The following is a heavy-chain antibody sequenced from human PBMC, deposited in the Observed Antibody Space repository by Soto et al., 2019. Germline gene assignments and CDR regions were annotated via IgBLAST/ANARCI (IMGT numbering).Heavy chain of an antibody. CDR2: IFANGHT. CDR3: VASLATSGLNWLDP. CDR1: GTKISIKY. Sequence: AGTLAVSCIIAGTKISIKYSDEVRLRHGKGLEWIGLIFANGHTDYNPSLKSRVTMSVDASKNQFSLRLTSMTAADTAVYYCVASLATSGLNWLDPWGRGNLVTVSS. J-gene: IGHJ5*02. V-gene: IGHV4-4*07.